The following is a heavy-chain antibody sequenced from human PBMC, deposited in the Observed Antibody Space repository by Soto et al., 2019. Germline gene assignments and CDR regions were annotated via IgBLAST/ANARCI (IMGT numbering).Heavy chain of an antibody. CDR2: ISAYNGNT. CDR3: ARTPAAGSSPL. Sequence: QVQLVQSGAEMKKPGASVKVSCKASGYTFPSYGISWVRQAPGQGLEWMGWISAYNGNTHFAQKFQGRVTMTTVTSTTTAYTELRSLRSDDTAVYYCARTPAAGSSPLWGQGTLVTVSS. CDR1: GYTFPSYG. V-gene: IGHV1-18*01. D-gene: IGHD1-26*01. J-gene: IGHJ4*02.